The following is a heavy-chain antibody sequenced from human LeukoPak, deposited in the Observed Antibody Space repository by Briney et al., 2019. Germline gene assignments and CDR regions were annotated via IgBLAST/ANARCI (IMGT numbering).Heavy chain of an antibody. D-gene: IGHD5-24*01. Sequence: SETLSLTCTVPGGSISSYYWSWIRQPPGKGLEWIGYIYYSGSTNYNPSLKSRVTISVDTSKNQFSLKLSSVTAADTAVYYCARLVEMATIFDWGQGTLVTVSS. CDR2: IYYSGST. CDR3: ARLVEMATIFD. V-gene: IGHV4-59*08. CDR1: GGSISSYY. J-gene: IGHJ4*02.